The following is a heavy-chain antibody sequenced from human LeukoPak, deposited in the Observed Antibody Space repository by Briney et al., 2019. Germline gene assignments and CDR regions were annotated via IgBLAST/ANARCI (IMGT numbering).Heavy chain of an antibody. CDR2: IIPIFGTA. V-gene: IGHV1-69*05. CDR1: GGTFSSYA. CDR3: ARDQEAYYDSSGP. Sequence: GSSVKVSCKASGGTFSSYAISWVRQAPGQGLEWMGGIIPIFGTANYAQKFQGRVTITTDESTSTAYMELSSLRSEDTAVYYCARDQEAYYDSSGPWGQGTLVTVSS. D-gene: IGHD3-22*01. J-gene: IGHJ5*02.